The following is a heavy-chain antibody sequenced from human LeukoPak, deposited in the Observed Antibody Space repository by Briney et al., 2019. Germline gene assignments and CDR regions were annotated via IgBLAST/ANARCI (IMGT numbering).Heavy chain of an antibody. CDR1: GGSISSSSYY. J-gene: IGHJ6*03. CDR3: ARGPRWGSYYYYMDV. CDR2: IYYSGGT. Sequence: PSETLSLTCTVSGGSISSSSYYWGWIRQPPGKGLEWIGSIYYSGGTYYKPSLKSRVTISVDPSKNQFSLKLSSVTAADTAVYYCARGPRWGSYYYYMDVWGKGTTVTVSS. D-gene: IGHD3-16*01. V-gene: IGHV4-39*01.